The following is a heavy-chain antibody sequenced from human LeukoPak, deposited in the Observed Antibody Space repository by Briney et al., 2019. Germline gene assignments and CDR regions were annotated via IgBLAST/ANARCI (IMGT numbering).Heavy chain of an antibody. D-gene: IGHD1-26*01. CDR3: ARLGWYSGSAMTPYYYYGMDV. CDR1: GGSISSGDYH. J-gene: IGHJ6*02. CDR2: IYYSGST. Sequence: PSETLSLTCTVSGGSISSGDYHCSWIRQPPGKGLEWVGYIYYSGSTNYNPSLKSRVTISVDTSKNQFSLKLSSVTAADTAVYYCARLGWYSGSAMTPYYYYGMDVWGQGTTVIVSS. V-gene: IGHV4-30-4*01.